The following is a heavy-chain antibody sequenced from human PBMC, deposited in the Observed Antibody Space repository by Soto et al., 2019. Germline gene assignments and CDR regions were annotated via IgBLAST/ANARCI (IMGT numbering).Heavy chain of an antibody. Sequence: QVQLVESGGGVVQPGRSLRLSCVASGFTFSRYVMHWVRQAPGKGLEWVAVIWNDGSKQVYDDSVKGRFTISRDNSKNTLYLEMDSLRDEDTSVYYCARDDDYEANAIDLWGQGTLVTVSS. CDR2: IWNDGSKQ. D-gene: IGHD4-17*01. J-gene: IGHJ5*02. CDR1: GFTFSRYV. CDR3: ARDDDYEANAIDL. V-gene: IGHV3-33*01.